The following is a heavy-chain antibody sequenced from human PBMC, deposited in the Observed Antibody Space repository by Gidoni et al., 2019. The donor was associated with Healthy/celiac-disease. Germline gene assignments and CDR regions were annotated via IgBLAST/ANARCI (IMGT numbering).Heavy chain of an antibody. CDR3: VTGNSWPYFDY. J-gene: IGHJ4*02. V-gene: IGHV4-34*01. Sequence: QVQLQQWGAGLLKPSDTLSLTCAICGGSFSGYYWSWIRQPPGKGLEWIGEINHSGSTNYNPSLKSRVTISVDTSKNQFSLKLSSVTAADTAVYYCVTGNSWPYFDYWGQGTLVTVSS. D-gene: IGHD6-13*01. CDR2: INHSGST. CDR1: GGSFSGYY.